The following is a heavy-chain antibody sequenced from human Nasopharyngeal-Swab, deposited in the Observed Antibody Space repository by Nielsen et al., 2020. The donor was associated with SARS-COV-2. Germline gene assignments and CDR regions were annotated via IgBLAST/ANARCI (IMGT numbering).Heavy chain of an antibody. CDR1: GSNFSNYG. D-gene: IGHD6-19*01. Sequence: GGSLRLSCAASGSNFSNYGIHWVRQAPGKGLEWVSVIAYDGSNRYYADSVKGRFTISRDNSKNTVYLQMDSLRIEDTATYFCAKDYSGWYLDYFFDYWGQGTLVSVSS. J-gene: IGHJ4*02. V-gene: IGHV3-30*18. CDR3: AKDYSGWYLDYFFDY. CDR2: IAYDGSNR.